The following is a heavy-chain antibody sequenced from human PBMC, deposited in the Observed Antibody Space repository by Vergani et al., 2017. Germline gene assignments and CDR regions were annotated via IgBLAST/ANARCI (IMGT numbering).Heavy chain of an antibody. CDR2: ISGSGGST. J-gene: IGHJ4*02. V-gene: IGHV3-23*01. CDR1: GFTFSSYA. CDR3: AKVRRNVRPQTTVPAALDY. Sequence: EVQLLESGGGLVQPGGSLRLSCAASGFTFSSYAMSWVRQAPGKGLEWVSAISGSGGSTYYADSVKGRFTISRDNSKNTLYLQMNSLRAEDTAVYYCAKVRRNVRPQTTVPAALDYWGQGTLVTVSS. D-gene: IGHD4-17*01.